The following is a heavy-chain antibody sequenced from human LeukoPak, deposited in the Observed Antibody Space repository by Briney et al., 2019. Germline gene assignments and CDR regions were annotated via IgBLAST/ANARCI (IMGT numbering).Heavy chain of an antibody. CDR1: GGSISSADYY. J-gene: IGHJ3*02. Sequence: SQTLSLTCSVSGGSISSADYYWAWIRQPPGKGLEWIGYIYYSESTYHNLSLRSRLAISVDTSKNQFSLQMSSVTATDTAVYYCARTSYDSVWGIPHAFDIWGQGTMVTVSS. V-gene: IGHV4-30-4*08. CDR2: IYYSEST. CDR3: ARTSYDSVWGIPHAFDI. D-gene: IGHD3-16*01.